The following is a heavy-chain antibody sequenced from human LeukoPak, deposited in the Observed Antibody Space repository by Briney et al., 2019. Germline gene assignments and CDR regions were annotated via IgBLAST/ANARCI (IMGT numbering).Heavy chain of an antibody. Sequence: ASVKVSCKASGGTFRSYAISWVRQAPGQGLELMGIIKPCGGSTSYAQKFQGRVTMTRDTSTSTVYMELSSLRSEDTAVYYCARTYCSSTSCYVGMVSMYYYYGMDVWGQGTTVTVSS. CDR2: IKPCGGST. CDR3: ARTYCSSTSCYVGMVSMYYYYGMDV. V-gene: IGHV1-46*01. J-gene: IGHJ6*02. D-gene: IGHD2-2*01. CDR1: GGTFRSYA.